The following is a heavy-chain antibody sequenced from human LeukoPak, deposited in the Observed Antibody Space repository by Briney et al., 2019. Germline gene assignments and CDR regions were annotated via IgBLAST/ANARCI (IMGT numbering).Heavy chain of an antibody. CDR1: GFTFSSYG. Sequence: GRSLRLSCAASGFTFSSYGMHWVRQAPGKGLEWVAVIWYDGSNKYYADSVKGRFTISRDNSRNTLYLQMNSLRAEDTAVYYCARGKLEPFYYYYGMDVWGQGTTVTVSS. J-gene: IGHJ6*02. D-gene: IGHD1-1*01. CDR3: ARGKLEPFYYYYGMDV. CDR2: IWYDGSNK. V-gene: IGHV3-33*01.